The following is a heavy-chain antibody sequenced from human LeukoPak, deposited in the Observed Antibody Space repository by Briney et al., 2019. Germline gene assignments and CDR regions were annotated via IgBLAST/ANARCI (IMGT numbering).Heavy chain of an antibody. CDR3: TRGDPDY. CDR2: INYRGSNS. V-gene: IGHV3-7*01. J-gene: IGHJ4*02. CDR1: GFTFSDYW. D-gene: IGHD2-21*02. Sequence: PGGSLRLSCAASGFTFSDYWMQWVRQAPGEGLEWVANINYRGSNSYPVDSVKGRFTISRDNAKNSLFLQMNSLRAEDTAVYYCTRGDPDYWGQGTLVTVSS.